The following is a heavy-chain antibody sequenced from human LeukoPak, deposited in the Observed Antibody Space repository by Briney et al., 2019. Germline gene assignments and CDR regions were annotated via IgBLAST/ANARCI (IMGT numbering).Heavy chain of an antibody. D-gene: IGHD2-15*01. CDR3: ARGQMVGC. CDR1: GFPFSSSW. CDR2: IKSDGSEI. V-gene: IGHV3-7*05. Sequence: AGGSLSFSCAASGFPFSSSWRSWVRQAPGQVLERVADIKSDGSEISYADSVKGRFTITRENAKNTLYLQMNGLRAEDTAVYCWARGQMVGCWGQETLVTVSS. J-gene: IGHJ4*02.